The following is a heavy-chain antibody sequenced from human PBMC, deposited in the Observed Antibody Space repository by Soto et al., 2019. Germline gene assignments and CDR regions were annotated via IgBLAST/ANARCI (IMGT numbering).Heavy chain of an antibody. CDR3: ARGKYDFGSGSYTDWFDP. Sequence: SVKVSCKASGGTFSSFGVSWVRQAPGQGLEWMGGIIPIFGTTHYAQKFQGRITITANESITTSDMELRSLRSNDTAVYYCARGKYDFGSGSYTDWFDPWGQGTLVTVSS. CDR2: IIPIFGTT. J-gene: IGHJ5*02. D-gene: IGHD3-3*01. CDR1: GGTFSSFG. V-gene: IGHV1-69*13.